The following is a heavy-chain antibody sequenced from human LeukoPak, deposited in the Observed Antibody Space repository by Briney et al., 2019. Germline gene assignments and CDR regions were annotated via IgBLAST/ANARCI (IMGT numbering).Heavy chain of an antibody. V-gene: IGHV3-73*01. CDR2: IRSKANSYAT. Sequence: GGSLRLSCAASGFTFSGSAMHWVRQASGKGLEWVGRIRSKANSYATAYAASVKGRFTISRDDSKNTAYLQMNSLKTEDTAVYYCARTRQFDYWGQGTLVTVSS. J-gene: IGHJ4*02. CDR3: ARTRQFDY. CDR1: GFTFSGSA.